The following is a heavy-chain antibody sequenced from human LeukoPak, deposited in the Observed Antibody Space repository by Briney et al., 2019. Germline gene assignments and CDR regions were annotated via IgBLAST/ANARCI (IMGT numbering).Heavy chain of an antibody. CDR2: IYSGGST. D-gene: IGHD6-19*01. V-gene: IGHV3-53*01. CDR1: GFTVSSNY. CDR3: ARGRSSGWYVAWYYFDY. Sequence: PGGSLRLSCAASGFTVSSNYMSWVRQAPGKGLEWVSVIYSGGSTYYADSVKGRFTISRDNSKNTLYLQMNSLRAEDTAVYYCARGRSSGWYVAWYYFDYWGQGTLVTVSP. J-gene: IGHJ4*02.